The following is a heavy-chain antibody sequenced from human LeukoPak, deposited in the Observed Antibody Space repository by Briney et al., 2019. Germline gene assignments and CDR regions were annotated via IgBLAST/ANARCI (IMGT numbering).Heavy chain of an antibody. J-gene: IGHJ4*02. CDR2: INTNTGNP. CDR3: ARPGRGGIYFFDF. D-gene: IGHD2-21*01. Sequence: ASVKVSCKTSGYTFITYDINWVRQATGQGLEWMGWINTNTGNPMYAQGFTGRFVFSLDTSVSTAYLQISSLKAEDTAVYFCARPGRGGIYFFDFWGQGTLVTVSS. V-gene: IGHV7-4-1*02. CDR1: GYTFITYD.